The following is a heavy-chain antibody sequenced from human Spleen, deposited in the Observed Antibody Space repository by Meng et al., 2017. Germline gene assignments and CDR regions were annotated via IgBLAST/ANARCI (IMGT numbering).Heavy chain of an antibody. CDR3: ATGATYYFDY. J-gene: IGHJ4*02. V-gene: IGHV3-30-3*01. CDR2: ISPDGSNE. CDR1: GFTFSRCA. Sequence: QGQLVESGGGVVQPGRSLRLSCAASGFTFSRCAMHWVRQAPGEGLECVAVISPDGSNEYYADSVNGRFTISRDNSKSTFYLQMNSLRSEDTAVYYCATGATYYFDYWGQGALVTVSS. D-gene: IGHD1-26*01.